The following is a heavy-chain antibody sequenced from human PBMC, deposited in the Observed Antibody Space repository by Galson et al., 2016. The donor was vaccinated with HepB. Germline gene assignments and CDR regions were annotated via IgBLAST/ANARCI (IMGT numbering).Heavy chain of an antibody. CDR3: AKNPINKNYFYMDL. CDR2: ISYDGRNK. CDR1: GFTFRSSA. D-gene: IGHD1/OR15-1a*01. Sequence: SLRLSCATSGFTFRSSALHWVRQAPGKGLDWVSLISYDGRNKYYADSVKGRFSISRDNLRATVYLHMNRLRGEDTAVYYCAKNPINKNYFYMDLWGTGTTVIVSS. J-gene: IGHJ6*03. V-gene: IGHV3-30*18.